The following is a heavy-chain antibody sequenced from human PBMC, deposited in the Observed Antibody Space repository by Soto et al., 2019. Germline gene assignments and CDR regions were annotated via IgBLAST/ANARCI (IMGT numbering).Heavy chain of an antibody. CDR1: GCTFSSYT. CDR3: ARYPEYGAVDY. D-gene: IGHD4-17*01. J-gene: IGHJ4*02. V-gene: IGHV1-69*02. Sequence: QVQLVQSRAEVKKPGSSVKVACKASGCTFSSYTISWVRHARGQGLEWMGRIIPILGIANYAQKFQGRVTITADKSTSTAYIEVSSVRSEDTAVYYCARYPEYGAVDYWGQGTLVTVSS. CDR2: IIPILGIA.